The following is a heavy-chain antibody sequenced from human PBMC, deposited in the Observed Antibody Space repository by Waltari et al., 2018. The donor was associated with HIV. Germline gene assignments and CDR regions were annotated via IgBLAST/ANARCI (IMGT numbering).Heavy chain of an antibody. V-gene: IGHV3-15*01. CDR1: GFTFSNAW. CDR3: TTAYYDFWSGYPYYYYYGMDV. Sequence: EVQLVESGGGLVKPGGSLRLSCAASGFTFSNAWMSWVRPAPGKGRGWVGRIKSKTDGGTTDYAAPVKGRFTISRDDSKNTLYLQMNSLKTEDTAVYYCTTAYYDFWSGYPYYYYYGMDVWGQGTTVTVSS. CDR2: IKSKTDGGTT. J-gene: IGHJ6*02. D-gene: IGHD3-3*01.